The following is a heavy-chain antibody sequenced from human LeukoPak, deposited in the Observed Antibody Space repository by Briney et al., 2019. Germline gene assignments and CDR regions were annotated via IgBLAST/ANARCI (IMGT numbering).Heavy chain of an antibody. D-gene: IGHD5-18*01. Sequence: GGSLRLSCTASEFTFGDHAMSWVRQAPGKGLEWVGFIRSRAYGGTTEYAPAVKGRFLISRDDSKSIAYLHMNSLKAEDTAVYYCARGPIQQWLYNGMDVWGQGTTVSVSS. J-gene: IGHJ6*02. CDR3: ARGPIQQWLYNGMDV. V-gene: IGHV3-49*04. CDR2: IRSRAYGGTT. CDR1: EFTFGDHA.